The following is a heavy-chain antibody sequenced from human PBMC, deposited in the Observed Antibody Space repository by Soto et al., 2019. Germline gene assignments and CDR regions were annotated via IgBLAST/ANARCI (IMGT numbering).Heavy chain of an antibody. Sequence: QVQLVQSGAEVKKPGSSVRVSCKASGDTFTFYSINWVRQAPGLGLEWMGRINPILSMSNYAQRFQGRVTVTADKSTSTAYRELSRRRSEDTGMYYCASSYGSGYRAFDYWGQGALVTVSS. CDR3: ASSYGSGYRAFDY. V-gene: IGHV1-69*02. D-gene: IGHD3-10*01. CDR1: GDTFTFYS. CDR2: INPILSMS. J-gene: IGHJ4*02.